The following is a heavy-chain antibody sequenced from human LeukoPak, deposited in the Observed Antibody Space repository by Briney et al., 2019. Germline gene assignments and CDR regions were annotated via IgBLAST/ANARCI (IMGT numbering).Heavy chain of an antibody. J-gene: IGHJ4*02. CDR3: AKDRGIAAAGLDY. CDR1: GFTFSSYG. CDR2: IRYDGSNR. Sequence: GGSLRLSCAASGFTFSSYGMHWVRQAPGKGLEWVAFIRYDGSNRYYADSVKGRFTISRDNSKNTLYLQMNSLRAEDTAVYYCAKDRGIAAAGLDYWGQGTLVTVSS. D-gene: IGHD6-13*01. V-gene: IGHV3-30*02.